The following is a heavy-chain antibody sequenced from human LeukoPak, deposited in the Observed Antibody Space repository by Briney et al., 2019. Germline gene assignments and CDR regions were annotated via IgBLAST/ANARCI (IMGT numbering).Heavy chain of an antibody. D-gene: IGHD2-2*01. Sequence: GGSLRLSCAASGFTFSTYSMNWVRQAPGKGLEWVSSISSSSSYIYYADSVKGRFTISRDNAKNSLYPQMNSLRPEDTAVYYCARGCTSASCYDYWGQGTLVTVSS. V-gene: IGHV3-21*01. CDR3: ARGCTSASCYDY. J-gene: IGHJ4*02. CDR2: ISSSSSYI. CDR1: GFTFSTYS.